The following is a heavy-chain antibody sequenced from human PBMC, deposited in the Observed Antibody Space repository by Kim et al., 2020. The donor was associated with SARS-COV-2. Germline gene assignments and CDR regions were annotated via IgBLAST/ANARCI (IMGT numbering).Heavy chain of an antibody. CDR3: ARGGYYYGSGTKYYYYGMDV. J-gene: IGHJ6*02. D-gene: IGHD3-10*01. Sequence: SETLYLTCTVSGGSISSYYWSWIRQPPGKGLEWIGYIYYSGSTNYNPSLKSRVTISVDTSKNQFSLKLSSVTAADTAVYYCARGGYYYGSGTKYYYYGMDVWGQGTTVTVSS. V-gene: IGHV4-59*01. CDR1: GGSISSYY. CDR2: IYYSGST.